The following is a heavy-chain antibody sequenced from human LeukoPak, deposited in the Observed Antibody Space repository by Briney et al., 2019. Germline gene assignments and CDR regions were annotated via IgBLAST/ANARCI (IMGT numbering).Heavy chain of an antibody. Sequence: SVKVSCKASGGTFSSYAISWVRQAPGQGLEWMGGIIPIFGTANYAQKFQGRVTITADESTSTAYMELSSLRSEDTAVYYCAREPPGTYYYYYGMDVWGRGTTVTVSS. CDR1: GGTFSSYA. V-gene: IGHV1-69*13. D-gene: IGHD3-10*01. CDR3: AREPPGTYYYYYGMDV. CDR2: IIPIFGTA. J-gene: IGHJ6*02.